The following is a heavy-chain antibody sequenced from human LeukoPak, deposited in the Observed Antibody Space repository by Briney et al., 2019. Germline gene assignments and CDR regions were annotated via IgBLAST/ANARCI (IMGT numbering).Heavy chain of an antibody. J-gene: IGHJ4*02. CDR2: ISWNSGSI. V-gene: IGHV3-9*03. D-gene: IGHD5-24*01. Sequence: SLRLSCAASGFTFDDYAMHWVRQAPGKGLEWVSGISWNSGSIGYADSVKGRFTTSRDNTKNSLYLEMNSLRAEDMALYYCARGTATGGRMDYWGQGTLVTVSS. CDR1: GFTFDDYA. CDR3: ARGTATGGRMDY.